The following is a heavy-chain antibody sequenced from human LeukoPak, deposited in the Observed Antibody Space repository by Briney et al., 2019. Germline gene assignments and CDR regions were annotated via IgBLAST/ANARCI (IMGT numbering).Heavy chain of an antibody. CDR1: GVTLSSYA. Sequence: GGSLRLSCAASGVTLSSYAMSWARQAPGKGLEWVANIKQDGSEKYYVDSVKGRFTISRDNAKNSLYLQMNSLRAEDTAVYYCARARRPTAARPHGWFDPWGQGTLVTVSS. V-gene: IGHV3-7*01. J-gene: IGHJ5*02. CDR3: ARARRPTAARPHGWFDP. CDR2: IKQDGSEK. D-gene: IGHD6-6*01.